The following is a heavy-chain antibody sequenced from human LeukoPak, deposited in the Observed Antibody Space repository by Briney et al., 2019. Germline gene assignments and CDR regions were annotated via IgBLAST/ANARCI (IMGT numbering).Heavy chain of an antibody. D-gene: IGHD3-22*01. CDR3: AIMHGYYDGSGYWVQ. CDR1: GFTFGSYP. CDR2: ISPNADRT. J-gene: IGHJ4*02. Sequence: GGSLRLSCAASGFTFGSYPMTWVRQAPGKGLEWVSFISPNADRTSKADSVEGRFTISRDNPRNTLYLQMNSLRDDDTAVYYCAIMHGYYDGSGYWVQWGQGTLVTVSS. V-gene: IGHV3-23*01.